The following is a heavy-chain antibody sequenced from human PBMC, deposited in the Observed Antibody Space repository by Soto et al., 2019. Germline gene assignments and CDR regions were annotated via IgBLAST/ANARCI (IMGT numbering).Heavy chain of an antibody. V-gene: IGHV3-11*01. CDR2: ISSSGSTK. CDR1: GFTFGDYY. D-gene: IGHD2-2*01. CDR3: APSRTTWGFDP. Sequence: GGSLRLSCAASGFTFGDYYMSWIRQAPGKGLEWVSYISSSGSTKNYADAVKGRFTISRDNAKNSLSLQMNSLRAEDTAVYYCAPSRTTWGFDPWGQGTLVTVSS. J-gene: IGHJ5*02.